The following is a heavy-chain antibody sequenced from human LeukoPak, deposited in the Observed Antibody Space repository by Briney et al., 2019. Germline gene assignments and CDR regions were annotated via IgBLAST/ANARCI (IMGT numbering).Heavy chain of an antibody. D-gene: IGHD6-6*01. Sequence: PGGSLRLSCAASGFGFSNFWMHWVRQAPGKGLEWVSRIKTDGSITAYADSVKGRFTISRDNAKNTLYLHMNSLKGEDTATYFCTREADPAFSASSSPDFWGRGTPVIVS. J-gene: IGHJ4*02. CDR2: IKTDGSIT. CDR1: GFGFSNFW. V-gene: IGHV3-74*01. CDR3: TREADPAFSASSSPDF.